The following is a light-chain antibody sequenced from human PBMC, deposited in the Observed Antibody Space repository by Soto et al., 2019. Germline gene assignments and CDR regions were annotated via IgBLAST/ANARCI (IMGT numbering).Light chain of an antibody. Sequence: QSALAQPPSASGSRGHSVTISCTGTSSDVGAYDYVSWYQQHPGKAPKLMIYEINKRPSGVPDRFSGSKSGNTASLTVSGLQAEDEADYYCSSFAGSNNFPYVFGTGTKVTVL. CDR2: EIN. J-gene: IGLJ1*01. CDR3: SSFAGSNNFPYV. CDR1: SSDVGAYDY. V-gene: IGLV2-8*01.